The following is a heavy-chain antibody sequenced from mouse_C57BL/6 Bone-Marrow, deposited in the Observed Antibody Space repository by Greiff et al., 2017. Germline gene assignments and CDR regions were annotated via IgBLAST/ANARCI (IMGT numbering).Heavy chain of an antibody. J-gene: IGHJ2*01. CDR3: AGGHFY. Sequence: VQLQQSGAELAKPGASVKLSCKASGYTFTSYWMHWVKQRPGQGLEWIGYINPSSGYTKYNQKFKGKATLTADKSSSTAYMQLSSLADEDSAVYYCAGGHFYWGQGTTVTVSS. V-gene: IGHV1-7*01. CDR1: GYTFTSYW. CDR2: INPSSGYT.